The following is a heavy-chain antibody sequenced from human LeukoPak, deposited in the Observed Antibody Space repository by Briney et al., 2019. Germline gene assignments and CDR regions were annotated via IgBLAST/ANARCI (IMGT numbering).Heavy chain of an antibody. CDR1: GYTFTGYY. Sequence: ASVKVSCKASGYTFTGYYMHWVRQAPGQGLEWMGGIIPIFGTANYAQKFQGRVTITADESTSTAYMELSSLRSEDTAVYYCAREYGCSSTSCYTSWFDPWGQGTLVTVSS. D-gene: IGHD2-2*02. J-gene: IGHJ5*02. V-gene: IGHV1-69*13. CDR3: AREYGCSSTSCYTSWFDP. CDR2: IIPIFGTA.